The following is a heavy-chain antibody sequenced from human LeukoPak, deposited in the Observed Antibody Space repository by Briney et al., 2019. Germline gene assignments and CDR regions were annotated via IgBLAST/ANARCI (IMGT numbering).Heavy chain of an antibody. V-gene: IGHV3-23*01. CDR2: LSGSKGKT. CDR3: AHRLNYYDRSGYAWGLDV. D-gene: IGHD3-22*01. J-gene: IGHJ6*02. CDR1: GFTFSSYA. Sequence: GGSLRLSCVGSGFTFSSYAMNWVRQAPGKGLEWVSALSGSKGKTYYADSVKGRFTISRDNSKNTLFLLMNSLRAEDTAVYYCAHRLNYYDRSGYAWGLDVWGQGTTVTVSS.